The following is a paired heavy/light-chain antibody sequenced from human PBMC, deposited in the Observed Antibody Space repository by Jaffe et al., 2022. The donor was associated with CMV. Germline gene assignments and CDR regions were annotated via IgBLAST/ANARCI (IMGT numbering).Heavy chain of an antibody. CDR3: VRGGWVH. Sequence: EVQLLESGGGLVQPGGSLRLSCAASGFPFSSSTMSWIRQAAGKGLEWVSTVSETGDTTYYADSVKGRFTISRDDSKNTVFLGMSSLRTEDTAVYYCVRGGWVHWGQGTLVTVSS. CDR2: VSETGDTT. J-gene: IGHJ4*02. CDR1: GFPFSSST. D-gene: IGHD1-26*01. V-gene: IGHV3-23*01.
Light chain of an antibody. Sequence: DIQMTQSPSSLSASVGDRVTITCRASQDINNYLAWFQQKPGKAPKSLMFETSKLQSGVPSKFNGSGSGTDFTLTINCLQPEDFATYYCQQYITYPRTFGQGTKVEIK. CDR2: ETS. J-gene: IGKJ1*01. CDR3: QQYITYPRT. CDR1: QDINNY. V-gene: IGKV1-16*02.